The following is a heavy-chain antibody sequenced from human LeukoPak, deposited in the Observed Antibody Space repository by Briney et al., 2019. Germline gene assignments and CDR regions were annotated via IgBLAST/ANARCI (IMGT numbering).Heavy chain of an antibody. CDR2: IYYSGST. J-gene: IGHJ3*02. CDR3: AGVGATSRLPLDAFDI. V-gene: IGHV4-59*08. CDR1: GGSISSYY. D-gene: IGHD1-26*01. Sequence: SETLSLTCTVSGGSISSYYWSWIRQPPGKGLEWIGYIYYSGSTNYNPSLKSRVTISVDTSKNQFSLKLSSVTAADTAVYYCAGVGATSRLPLDAFDIWGQGTMVTVSS.